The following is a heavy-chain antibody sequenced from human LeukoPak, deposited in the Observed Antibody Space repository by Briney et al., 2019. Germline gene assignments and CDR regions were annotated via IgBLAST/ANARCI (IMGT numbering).Heavy chain of an antibody. CDR3: ARVQGYGFFDY. V-gene: IGHV5-51*01. Sequence: GESLKISCKGSGYTFTNYWIGWVRQMPGKGLEWMGIIYPGDSDSRYSPSFQGQVTISADRSISTAYLQWSNLKASDTAMYYCARVQGYGFFDYWGQGTLVTVSS. D-gene: IGHD5-18*01. CDR2: IYPGDSDS. J-gene: IGHJ4*02. CDR1: GYTFTNYW.